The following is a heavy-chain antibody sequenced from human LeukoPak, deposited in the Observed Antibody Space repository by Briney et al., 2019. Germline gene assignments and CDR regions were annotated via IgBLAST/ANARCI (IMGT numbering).Heavy chain of an antibody. CDR2: ISTYNGNT. J-gene: IGHJ5*02. CDR3: ARVVSDYGDYIFNWFDP. CDR1: GYTFNNYG. D-gene: IGHD4-17*01. Sequence: ASVKVSCKASGYTFNNYGISWVRQAPGQGLEWMGWISTYNGNTNYAQKLQGRVTMTTDTSTSTVYMELRSLRSDDTAVYYCARVVSDYGDYIFNWFDPWGQGTLVTVSS. V-gene: IGHV1-18*01.